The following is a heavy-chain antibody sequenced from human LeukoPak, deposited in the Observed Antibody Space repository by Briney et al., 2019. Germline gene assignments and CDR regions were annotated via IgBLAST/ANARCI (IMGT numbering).Heavy chain of an antibody. CDR3: ARLPLRSHFDY. V-gene: IGHV4-59*08. CDR1: GGSISSYY. Sequence: SETLSLTCTVSGGSISSYYWSWIRQPPGKGLEWIGYIYYSGSTNYNPSLKSRVTISIDPSKNQFSLKLSSVTAADTAVYYCARLPLRSHFDYWGQGTLVTVSS. CDR2: IYYSGST. J-gene: IGHJ4*02.